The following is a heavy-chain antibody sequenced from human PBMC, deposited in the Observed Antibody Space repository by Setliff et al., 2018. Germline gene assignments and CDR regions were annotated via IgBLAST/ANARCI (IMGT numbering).Heavy chain of an antibody. V-gene: IGHV4-39*07. D-gene: IGHD2-21*02. Sequence: SETLSLTCTVSGGSITSGRYYWGWIRQPPGQGLEWIASIHYSENTNYNPSLKSRVTISVDTSKNQFSLKLSSVAAADTAVYYCARGFDVCGGGACYTDGPYYFDYWGLGTPVTVSS. CDR2: IHYSENT. J-gene: IGHJ4*02. CDR1: GGSITSGRYY. CDR3: ARGFDVCGGGACYTDGPYYFDY.